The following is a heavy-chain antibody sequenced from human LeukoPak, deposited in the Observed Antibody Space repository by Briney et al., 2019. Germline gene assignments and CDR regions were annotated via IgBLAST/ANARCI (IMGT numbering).Heavy chain of an antibody. CDR1: GFTFSSYA. CDR3: ARGGTSDY. J-gene: IGHJ4*02. V-gene: IGHV3-21*01. D-gene: IGHD3-16*01. Sequence: PGGSLRLSCAASGFTFSSYAMNWVRKAPGKGLEWVSSISSSSSYIYYAGSVKGRFTIARDNAKNSLYLHMNSLRAEDTAVYYCARGGTSDYWGQGTLVTVSS. CDR2: ISSSSSYI.